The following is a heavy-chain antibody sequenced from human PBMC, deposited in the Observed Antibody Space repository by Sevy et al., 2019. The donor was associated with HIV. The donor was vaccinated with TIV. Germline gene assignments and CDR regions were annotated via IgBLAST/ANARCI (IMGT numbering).Heavy chain of an antibody. D-gene: IGHD6-19*01. CDR2: ISVSGGST. CDR1: GFSFNLYA. V-gene: IGHV3-23*01. J-gene: IGHJ6*02. CDR3: AKVLARGVAVAGSAWGMDV. Sequence: GGSLRLSCAASGFSFNLYAMTWVRQAPGKGLEWVSTISVSGGSTYYADSVKGQFTISRDNSKNTLYLQLNSLRAEDTAVYYCAKVLARGVAVAGSAWGMDVWGQGTTVTVSS.